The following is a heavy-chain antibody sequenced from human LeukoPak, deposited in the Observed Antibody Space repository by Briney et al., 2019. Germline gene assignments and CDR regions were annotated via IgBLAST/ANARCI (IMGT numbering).Heavy chain of an antibody. J-gene: IGHJ2*01. Sequence: SETLSLTCTVSGGSISGSNYYWGWIRQPPGKGLEWIGSIHCSGNTYYIPSLKSRVTISVDTSKNQFSLKLSSVTATDTAVYYCARGVSMIVVVIHDWYFDLWGRGTLVTVSS. CDR1: GGSISGSNYY. CDR2: IHCSGNT. V-gene: IGHV4-39*01. D-gene: IGHD3-22*01. CDR3: ARGVSMIVVVIHDWYFDL.